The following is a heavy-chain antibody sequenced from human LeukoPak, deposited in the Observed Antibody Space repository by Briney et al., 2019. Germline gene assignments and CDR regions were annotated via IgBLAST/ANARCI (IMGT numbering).Heavy chain of an antibody. CDR1: GFSFSTYV. J-gene: IGHJ4*02. Sequence: GGSLRLSCAASGFSFSTYVMHWVRQAPGKGLEWVALISDDGSNKYYADSVKGRFTISRDNSKNTLYLQMNSLRAEDTALYYCARHYGSNSASGYWGQGTLVTVSS. CDR3: ARHYGSNSASGY. CDR2: ISDDGSNK. V-gene: IGHV3-30*03. D-gene: IGHD4-23*01.